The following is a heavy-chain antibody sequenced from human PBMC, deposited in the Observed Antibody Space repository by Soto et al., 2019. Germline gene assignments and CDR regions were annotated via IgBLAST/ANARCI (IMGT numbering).Heavy chain of an antibody. V-gene: IGHV3-53*01. CDR3: ARDHYGDAFDI. CDR1: GFTVSSNY. D-gene: IGHD4-17*01. Sequence: GGSLRLSCAASGFTVSSNYMSWVRQAPGKGLEWVSVIYSGGSTYYADSVKGRFTISRDNSKNTLYLQMNSLRAEDTAVYYCARDHYGDAFDIWGHGTMVTVSS. J-gene: IGHJ3*02. CDR2: IYSGGST.